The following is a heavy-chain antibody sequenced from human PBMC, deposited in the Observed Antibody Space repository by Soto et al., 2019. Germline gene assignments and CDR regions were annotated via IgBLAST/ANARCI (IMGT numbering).Heavy chain of an antibody. V-gene: IGHV4-4*02. D-gene: IGHD1-26*01. CDR1: GGSISSNNW. Sequence: TLSLTCAVSGGSISSNNWWSWVRQPPGKGLEWIGEIFHSGSTHYSPSLKSRVTISVDKSKNQFSLKLTSVTAADTAVYYCARVYSGSYSDYWGQGTLVTVSS. CDR3: ARVYSGSYSDY. J-gene: IGHJ4*02. CDR2: IFHSGST.